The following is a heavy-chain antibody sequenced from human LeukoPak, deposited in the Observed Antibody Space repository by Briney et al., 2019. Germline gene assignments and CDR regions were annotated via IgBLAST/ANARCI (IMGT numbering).Heavy chain of an antibody. D-gene: IGHD3-22*01. CDR3: ATQTITLVVVISPFDY. Sequence: GGSLRLSCATSGFTFSIYGMHWVRQAPGKGLEWVAFIPSDETNKYYADSVKGRFTISRDNSRNTLYLQMNSLRVEDTAVYYCATQTITLVVVISPFDYWGQGALVTVSS. CDR2: IPSDETNK. CDR1: GFTFSIYG. J-gene: IGHJ4*02. V-gene: IGHV3-30*02.